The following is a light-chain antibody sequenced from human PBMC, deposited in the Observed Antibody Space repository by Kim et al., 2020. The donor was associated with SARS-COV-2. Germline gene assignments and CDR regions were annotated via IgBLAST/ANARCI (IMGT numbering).Light chain of an antibody. V-gene: IGLV3-1*01. Sequence: SLSPGQTASSACSGDKLGTKFVHWYQQKSGQSPALVIYQTARRPSGTPERFSGSLSGNTATLTIRGTQAMDEADYFCQAWDDTSAVFGGGTQLTVL. CDR2: QTA. CDR3: QAWDDTSAV. J-gene: IGLJ3*02. CDR1: KLGTKF.